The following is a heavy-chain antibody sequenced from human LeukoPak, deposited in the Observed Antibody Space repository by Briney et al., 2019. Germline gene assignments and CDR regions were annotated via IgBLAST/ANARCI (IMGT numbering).Heavy chain of an antibody. Sequence: GGSLRLSCAASGFTFSSYSMNWVRQAPGKGLEWVSCISSSSSYIYYADSVKGRFTISRDNSKNSLYLQMNSLRAEDTAVYFCARDRTTMVRGNNYFDYCGQGTLVTVSS. CDR2: ISSSSSYI. D-gene: IGHD3-10*01. V-gene: IGHV3-21*01. CDR1: GFTFSSYS. CDR3: ARDRTTMVRGNNYFDY. J-gene: IGHJ4*02.